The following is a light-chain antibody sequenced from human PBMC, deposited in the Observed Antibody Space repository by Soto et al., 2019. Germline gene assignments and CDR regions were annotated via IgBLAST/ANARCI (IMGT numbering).Light chain of an antibody. V-gene: IGLV2-14*01. CDR3: GSYTRASTWV. Sequence: QSVLTRPASVSGSPGQTITISCTGTSSDVGGYNYVSWFQQHPGKAPKLMIFEVSDRPSGVSNRFSGSKSGNTASLTISGLQAEDEADYYCGSYTRASTWVFGGGTKVTVL. CDR2: EVS. CDR1: SSDVGGYNY. J-gene: IGLJ3*02.